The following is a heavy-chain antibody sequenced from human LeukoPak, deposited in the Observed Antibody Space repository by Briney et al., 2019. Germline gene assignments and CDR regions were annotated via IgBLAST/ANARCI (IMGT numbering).Heavy chain of an antibody. V-gene: IGHV6-1*01. CDR3: ARVSAGYSYGFRGRRLGAIDY. D-gene: IGHD5-18*01. CDR2: TYYRSKWYN. CDR1: GDSVSSNSAA. Sequence: SQTLSLTCAISGDSVSSNSAAWNWIRQSPSRGLEWLGRTYYRSKWYNDYAVSVKSRITINPDTSKNQFSLQLNSVTPEDTAVYYCARVSAGYSYGFRGRRLGAIDYWGQGTLVTVSS. J-gene: IGHJ4*02.